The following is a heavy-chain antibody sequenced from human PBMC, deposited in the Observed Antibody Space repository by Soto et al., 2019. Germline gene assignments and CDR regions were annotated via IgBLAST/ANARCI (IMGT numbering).Heavy chain of an antibody. D-gene: IGHD5-12*01. CDR1: GGSISSGGYY. J-gene: IGHJ6*03. CDR3: ARDRSGYSGYGGASGYYYYYMDV. Sequence: SETLSLTCTVSGGSISSGGYYWSWIRQHPGKGLEWIGYIYYSGSTYYNPSLKSRVTISVDTSKNQFSLKLSSVTAADTAVYYCARDRSGYSGYGGASGYYYYYMDVWGKGTTVTVSS. CDR2: IYYSGST. V-gene: IGHV4-31*03.